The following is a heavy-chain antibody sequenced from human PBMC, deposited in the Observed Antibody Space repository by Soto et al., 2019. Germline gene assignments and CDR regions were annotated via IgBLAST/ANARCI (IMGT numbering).Heavy chain of an antibody. CDR1: GFTFSGSA. CDR3: TGTYYGSGSYYPS. J-gene: IGHJ5*02. D-gene: IGHD3-10*01. Sequence: EVQLVESGGGLVQPGGSLKLSCAASGFTFSGSAMHWVRQASGKGLEWVGRIRSKANSYATAYAASVKGRFTISRDDSKNTAYLQMNSLKTEDTAVYYCTGTYYGSGSYYPSWGQGTLVTVSS. CDR2: IRSKANSYAT. V-gene: IGHV3-73*02.